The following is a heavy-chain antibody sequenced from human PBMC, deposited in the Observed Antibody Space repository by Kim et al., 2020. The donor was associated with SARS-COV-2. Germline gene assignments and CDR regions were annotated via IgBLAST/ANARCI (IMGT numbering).Heavy chain of an antibody. CDR3: ARGGEGGAVAGGMDV. V-gene: IGHV1-69*01. J-gene: IGHJ6*02. D-gene: IGHD6-19*01. Sequence: QKVQGRVTITADESTSTAYMGLSSLRSEDTAVYYCARGGEGGAVAGGMDVWGQGTTVTVSS.